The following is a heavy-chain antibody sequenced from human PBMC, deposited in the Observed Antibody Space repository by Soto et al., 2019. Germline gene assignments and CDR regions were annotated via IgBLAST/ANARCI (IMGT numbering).Heavy chain of an antibody. CDR2: INPSGGST. Sequence: ASVQGSCKASGYTFTSYYRHWVRQAPGQGLEWMGIINPSGGSTSYAQKFQGRVTMTRDTSTSTVYMELSSLRSEDTAVYYCARDQGRVAGTMIDYWGQGTLVTVSS. V-gene: IGHV1-46*01. CDR1: GYTFTSYY. CDR3: ARDQGRVAGTMIDY. J-gene: IGHJ4*02. D-gene: IGHD6-19*01.